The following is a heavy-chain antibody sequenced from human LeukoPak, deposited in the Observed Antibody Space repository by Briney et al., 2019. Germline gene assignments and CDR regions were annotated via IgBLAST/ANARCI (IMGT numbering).Heavy chain of an antibody. CDR1: GYTFTSYY. Sequence: ASVKVSCKASGYTFTSYYTHWVRQAPGQGLEWMGIINPSGGSTSYAQKFQGRVTMTRDMSTSTVYMELSSLRSEDTAVYYCARGMSVLMVYAIPVEYYMDVWGKGTTVTVSS. CDR2: INPSGGST. D-gene: IGHD2-8*01. CDR3: ARGMSVLMVYAIPVEYYMDV. V-gene: IGHV1-46*01. J-gene: IGHJ6*03.